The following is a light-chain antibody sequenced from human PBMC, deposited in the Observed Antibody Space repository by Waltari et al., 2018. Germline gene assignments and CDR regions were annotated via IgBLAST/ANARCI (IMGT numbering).Light chain of an antibody. V-gene: IGKV3-11*01. J-gene: IGKJ1*01. CDR1: QSVVNQ. CDR3: QQRSNWPVT. Sequence: EVVLTQSPATLSLSPGDRATLSCRTSQSVVNQLPLYQQNPGQAPRLLIFDASNRATGVPARFSGSGSGTDFTLTIYSLEPEDFALYFCQQRSNWPVTFGQGTRVEAK. CDR2: DAS.